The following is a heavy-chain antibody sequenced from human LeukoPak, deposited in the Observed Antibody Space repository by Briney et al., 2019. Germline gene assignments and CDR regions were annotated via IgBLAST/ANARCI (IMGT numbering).Heavy chain of an antibody. D-gene: IGHD3-22*01. CDR1: GGTFSSYA. Sequence: SVKVSCKASGGTFSSYAISWVRQAPGQGLEWMGGIIPIFGTANYAQKFQGRVTITTDESTSTAYMELSSLRSEDTAVYYCAKDRGDYYDSPRFDPWGQGTLVTVSS. CDR3: AKDRGDYYDSPRFDP. CDR2: IIPIFGTA. V-gene: IGHV1-69*05. J-gene: IGHJ5*02.